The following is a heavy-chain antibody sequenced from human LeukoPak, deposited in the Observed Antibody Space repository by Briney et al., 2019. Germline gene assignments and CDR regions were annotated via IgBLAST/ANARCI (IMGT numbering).Heavy chain of an antibody. J-gene: IGHJ4*02. CDR1: GFTFSSYW. CDR2: MKQDESEK. D-gene: IGHD1-14*01. V-gene: IGHV3-7*01. Sequence: PGGSLRLSCSASGFTFSSYWMSWVRQAPGKGLEWVANMKQDESEKYYVDSVKGRFTISRDNAEKALYLQMNSLRVEDTAVYYCARDDGMRTVDYWGQGTLVTVSS. CDR3: ARDDGMRTVDY.